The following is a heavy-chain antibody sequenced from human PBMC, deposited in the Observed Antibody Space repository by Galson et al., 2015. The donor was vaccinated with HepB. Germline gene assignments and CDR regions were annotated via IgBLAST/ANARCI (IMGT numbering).Heavy chain of an antibody. D-gene: IGHD6-13*01. Sequence: QSGAEVTKPGESLKISCKGSGYSFTRYWIGWVRQMPGKGLEWMGIIYAGDSETRYSPSFQGQVTISSDKSISTAYLQWSSLKASDTAIYYCARSSLAAGVTSDFWGKGTLVTVSS. CDR2: IYAGDSET. CDR1: GYSFTRYW. J-gene: IGHJ4*02. V-gene: IGHV5-51*01. CDR3: ARSSLAAGVTSDF.